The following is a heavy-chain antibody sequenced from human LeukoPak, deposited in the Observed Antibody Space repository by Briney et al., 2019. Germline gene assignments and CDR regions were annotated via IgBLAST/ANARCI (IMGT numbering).Heavy chain of an antibody. Sequence: ASVKVSCKASGYTFTSYGISWVRQAPGQGLEWMGWISAYNGNTNYAQKLQGRVTMTTDTSTSTAYMELRSLRSEDTAVYYCARLTNGSPPTNLDYWGQGTLVTVSS. CDR1: GYTFTSYG. CDR3: ARLTNGSPPTNLDY. J-gene: IGHJ4*02. CDR2: ISAYNGNT. V-gene: IGHV1-18*01. D-gene: IGHD3-10*01.